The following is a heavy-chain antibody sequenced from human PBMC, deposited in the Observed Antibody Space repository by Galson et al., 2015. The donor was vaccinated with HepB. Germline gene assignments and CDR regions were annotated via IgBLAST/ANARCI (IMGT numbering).Heavy chain of an antibody. CDR2: IWYDGRNK. CDR3: ARDRGYDSSGAYLDY. CDR1: GFTFSSYG. Sequence: SLRLSCAASGFTFSSYGMHWVRQAPGKGLEWVAVIWYDGRNKYYADSVKGRFTISRDNSKNTLYLQMNSLRAEDTAVYYCARDRGYDSSGAYLDYWGQGTLATVSS. V-gene: IGHV3-33*01. D-gene: IGHD3-22*01. J-gene: IGHJ4*02.